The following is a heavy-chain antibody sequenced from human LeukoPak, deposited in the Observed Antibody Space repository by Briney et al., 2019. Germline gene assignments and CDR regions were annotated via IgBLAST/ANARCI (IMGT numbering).Heavy chain of an antibody. CDR2: ISASGGTT. Sequence: GGFLRLSCAASGFTFSSYALSWVRQAPGKGLEWVSVISASGGTTYYADSVKGRFTISRDTSKDTVYLQMHSLRAEDTAVYYCAKGDVLPSYPTFDYWGQGTLVTVPS. J-gene: IGHJ4*02. CDR1: GFTFSSYA. D-gene: IGHD3-9*01. V-gene: IGHV3-23*01. CDR3: AKGDVLPSYPTFDY.